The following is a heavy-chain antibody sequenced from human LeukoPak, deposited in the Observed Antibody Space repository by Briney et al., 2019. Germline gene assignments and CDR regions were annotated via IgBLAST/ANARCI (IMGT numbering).Heavy chain of an antibody. Sequence: GGSLRLSCAASGFTFSTYSMNWFRQAPGKGLEWVSAISSSSSNIYYADSVKGRFTISRDNAKNSLYLQMNSLTAEDTALYYFARTGEDCSGGSCCSRRGYPLFDCWGEGTLIAAS. CDR2: ISSSSSNI. CDR1: GFTFSTYS. CDR3: ARTGEDCSGGSCCSRRGYPLFDC. V-gene: IGHV3-21*01. J-gene: IGHJ4*02. D-gene: IGHD2-15*01.